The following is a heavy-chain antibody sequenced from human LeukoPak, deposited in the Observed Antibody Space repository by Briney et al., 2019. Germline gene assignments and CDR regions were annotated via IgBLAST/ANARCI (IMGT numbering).Heavy chain of an antibody. Sequence: PGGSLRLSCAASGFTFDDYAMHWVRQAPGKGLEWVSGISWNSGSIGYADSVKGRFTISRDNSKNTLYLQMNSLRAEDTAVYYCATSRDYYASSGYYPYYFDYWGQGTLVTVSS. J-gene: IGHJ4*02. V-gene: IGHV3-9*01. CDR2: ISWNSGSI. CDR3: ATSRDYYASSGYYPYYFDY. CDR1: GFTFDDYA. D-gene: IGHD3-22*01.